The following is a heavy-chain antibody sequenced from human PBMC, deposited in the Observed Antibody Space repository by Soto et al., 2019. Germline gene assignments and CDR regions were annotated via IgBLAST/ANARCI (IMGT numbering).Heavy chain of an antibody. CDR1: GYANACYC. V-gene: IGHV1-18*01. J-gene: IGHJ6*02. CDR2: ISAYNGNT. D-gene: IGHD2-8*02. CDR3: ARDHAGGSGYYYYGMDV. Sequence: GVPAKPSWEARGYANACYCSCWVQHSPKKGLEWMGWISAYNGNTNYAQKLQGRVTMTTDTSTSTAYMELRSLRSDDTAVYYCARDHAGGSGYYYYGMDVWGQGTTVTVSS.